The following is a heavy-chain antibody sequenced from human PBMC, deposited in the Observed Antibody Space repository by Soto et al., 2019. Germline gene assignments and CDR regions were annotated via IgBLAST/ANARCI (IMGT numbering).Heavy chain of an antibody. D-gene: IGHD2-15*01. Sequence: QVQLVESGGGVVQPGRSLRLSCAASGFVFINYAMHWVRQAPGKGLEWVAVISYDGINKYNADSVKGRLTNSRDNSKNTLYLQMNSLRPEDTAVYYCARDPYCSGGSCYAWGAFDIWGQGTMVTVSS. CDR2: ISYDGINK. V-gene: IGHV3-30-3*01. CDR1: GFVFINYA. CDR3: ARDPYCSGGSCYAWGAFDI. J-gene: IGHJ3*02.